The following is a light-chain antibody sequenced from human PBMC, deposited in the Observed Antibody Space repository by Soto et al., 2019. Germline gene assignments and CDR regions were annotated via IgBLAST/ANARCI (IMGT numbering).Light chain of an antibody. J-gene: IGLJ3*02. Sequence: QSALTQPPSASGSPGQSVTISCTGTSSDVGGYNYVSWYQQHPDKAPKLMIYEVSKRPSGVPFRFSASKSANTASLTVSGLQAEDEADYYCCSYAGSNSWVFGGGTKLTVL. V-gene: IGLV2-8*01. CDR1: SSDVGGYNY. CDR3: CSYAGSNSWV. CDR2: EVS.